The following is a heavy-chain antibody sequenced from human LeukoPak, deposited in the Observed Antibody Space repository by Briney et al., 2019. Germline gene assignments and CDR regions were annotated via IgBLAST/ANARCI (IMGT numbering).Heavy chain of an antibody. Sequence: SETLSLTCTVSGGSISSSSYYWGWIRQPPGKGLEWIGSIYYSGSTYYNPSLKSRVTISVDTSKNQFSLKLSSVTAADTAVYYCARLTSAMDIDYWGQGTLVTVSS. J-gene: IGHJ4*02. V-gene: IGHV4-39*01. D-gene: IGHD5-18*01. CDR2: IYYSGST. CDR3: ARLTSAMDIDY. CDR1: GGSISSSSYY.